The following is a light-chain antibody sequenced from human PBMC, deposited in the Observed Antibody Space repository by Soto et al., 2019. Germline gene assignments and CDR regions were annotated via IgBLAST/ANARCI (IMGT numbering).Light chain of an antibody. CDR2: GVT. V-gene: IGLV2-14*01. CDR1: SSDIGVYNH. Sequence: QSALAQPASVSGSPGQSITISCTGTSSDIGVYNHVSWYQQHPGTGPKLMIYGVTNRPSGVSNRFSGSKSGNTASLTIAGLQAQDEAEYYCCSYTAASHDVFGSGTKLTVL. CDR3: CSYTAASHDV. J-gene: IGLJ2*01.